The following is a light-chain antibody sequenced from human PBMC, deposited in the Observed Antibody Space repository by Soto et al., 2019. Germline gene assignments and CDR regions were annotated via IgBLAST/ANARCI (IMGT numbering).Light chain of an antibody. J-gene: IGLJ1*01. Sequence: QSALTQPRSVSGSPGQSVTISCTGTSSDVGGYNYVSWYRQRPGKGPKLMIYDFSRRPSGVPGRFSGSKSGNTASLSISGLQAEDEAEYFCCSHAASYTYVFGPGTKVTVL. CDR1: SSDVGGYNY. V-gene: IGLV2-11*01. CDR3: CSHAASYTYV. CDR2: DFS.